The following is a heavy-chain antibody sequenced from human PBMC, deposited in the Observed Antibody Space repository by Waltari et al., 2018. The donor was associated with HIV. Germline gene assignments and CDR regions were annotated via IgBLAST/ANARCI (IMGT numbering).Heavy chain of an antibody. V-gene: IGHV4-59*01. J-gene: IGHJ5*02. CDR2: IYYSGSN. CDR3: ARDQKPLYPNWFDP. Sequence: QVQLQESGPGLVKPSETLSLTCTVSGGSISSYYWSWIRQPPGKGLEWIGYIYYSGSNNDNPSLKSRVTISVDTSKNQFSLKLSSVTAADTAVYYCARDQKPLYPNWFDPWGQGTLVTVSS. CDR1: GGSISSYY.